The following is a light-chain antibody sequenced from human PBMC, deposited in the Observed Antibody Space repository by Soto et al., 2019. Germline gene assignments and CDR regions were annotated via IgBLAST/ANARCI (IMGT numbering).Light chain of an antibody. V-gene: IGKV3-15*01. CDR2: DAS. J-gene: IGKJ4*01. CDR3: QQYNNWPPLT. CDR1: ESVSTSY. Sequence: EIVLTQSPGTLSLSPGERATLSCRASESVSTSYLAWYQQKAGQAPRPLIFDASTRATGIPARFSGSGSGTEFTLTISSLQSEDFAVYYCQQYNNWPPLTFGGGTKVDIK.